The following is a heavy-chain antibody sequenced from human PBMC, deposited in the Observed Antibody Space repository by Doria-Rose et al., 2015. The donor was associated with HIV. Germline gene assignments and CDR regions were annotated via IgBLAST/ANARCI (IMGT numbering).Heavy chain of an antibody. V-gene: IGHV4-30-4*08. D-gene: IGHD5-12*01. Sequence: QLQESGPGLVKSSQTLPLTCTVSGVSISSGDYYWSWIRQPPGKGLEWIGYSYYSGSTYYNPSLKSRVTISIDTSKNQFSLKLSPVTAADTAVYYCARELRLNTYYFDYWGQGTLVSVSS. J-gene: IGHJ4*02. CDR1: GVSISSGDYY. CDR2: SYYSGST. CDR3: ARELRLNTYYFDY.